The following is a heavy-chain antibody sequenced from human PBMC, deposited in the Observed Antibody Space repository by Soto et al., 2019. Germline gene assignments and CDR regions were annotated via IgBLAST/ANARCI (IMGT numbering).Heavy chain of an antibody. CDR3: ARDFLRSGWYRLDYFDY. J-gene: IGHJ4*02. D-gene: IGHD6-19*01. CDR2: ISSSSSTI. V-gene: IGHV3-48*01. CDR1: GFTFSSYS. Sequence: PGGSLRLSCAASGFTFSSYSMNWVRQAPGKGLEWVSYISSSSSTIYYADSVKGRLTISRDNAKNSLYLQMNSLRAEDTAVYYCARDFLRSGWYRLDYFDYWGQGTLVTVSS.